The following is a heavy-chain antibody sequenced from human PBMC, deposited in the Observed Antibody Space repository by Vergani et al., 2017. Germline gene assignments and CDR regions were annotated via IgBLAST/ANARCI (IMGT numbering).Heavy chain of an antibody. J-gene: IGHJ5*02. Sequence: QVQLVQSGAEVKKPGASVKVSCKTSGYTFTNYGISWVRQAPGQGLEWMRWITPYNGNTNYAQKFQGRVTMTTDTSTSTAYMELRSLRSDDTAMYYCARVSKGRGWFDPWGQGTLVTVSS. D-gene: IGHD3-16*01. CDR1: GYTFTNYG. CDR2: ITPYNGNT. V-gene: IGHV1-18*01. CDR3: ARVSKGRGWFDP.